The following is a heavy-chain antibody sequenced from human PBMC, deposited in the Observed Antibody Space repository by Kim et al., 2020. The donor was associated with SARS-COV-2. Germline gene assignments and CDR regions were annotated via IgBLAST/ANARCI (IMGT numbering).Heavy chain of an antibody. Sequence: GGSLRLSCAASGFTFDNYAMSWVRQAPGKGLEWVSTISASGGYTYYTDSVKGRFSISRGNSKNTLYLQMNSLRAEDTAGYYCAKVSVAGGYYYYGMDVWGQGTTVTVSS. CDR2: ISASGGYT. V-gene: IGHV3-23*01. CDR3: AKVSVAGGYYYYGMDV. J-gene: IGHJ6*02. CDR1: GFTFDNYA. D-gene: IGHD6-19*01.